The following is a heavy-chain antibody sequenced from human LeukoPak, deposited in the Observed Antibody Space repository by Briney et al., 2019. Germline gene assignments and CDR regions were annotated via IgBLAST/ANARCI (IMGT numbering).Heavy chain of an antibody. D-gene: IGHD6-19*01. CDR3: ARGVIAVAYLYYYYYGMDV. V-gene: IGHV4-34*01. J-gene: IGHJ6*02. CDR2: INHSGST. CDR1: GGSFSGYY. Sequence: PSETLSLTCAVYGGSFSGYYWSWIRQPPGKGLEWIGEINHSGSTNYNPSLKGRVTISVDTSKNQFSLKLSSVTAADTAVYYCARGVIAVAYLYYYYYGMDVWGQGTTVTVSS.